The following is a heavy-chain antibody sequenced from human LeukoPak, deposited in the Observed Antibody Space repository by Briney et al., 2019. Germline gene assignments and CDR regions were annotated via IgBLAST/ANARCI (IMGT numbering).Heavy chain of an antibody. Sequence: SETLSLTCTVSGGSISSYYWSWIRQPPGKGLEWIGYIYYSGSTNYNPSLKSRVTVSVDTSKNQFSLRLSSVTAADTAVYYCAREGVSGWFAFDIWGQGTMVTVSS. CDR2: IYYSGST. J-gene: IGHJ3*02. D-gene: IGHD6-19*01. CDR1: GGSISSYY. V-gene: IGHV4-59*01. CDR3: AREGVSGWFAFDI.